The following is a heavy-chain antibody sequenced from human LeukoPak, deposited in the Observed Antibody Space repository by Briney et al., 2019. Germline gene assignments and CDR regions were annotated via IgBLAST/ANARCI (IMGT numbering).Heavy chain of an antibody. V-gene: IGHV4-39*07. J-gene: IGHJ4*02. CDR2: IYYSGST. CDR1: GGSISSSSYY. CDR3: ARVAAAAGTNGVFDY. Sequence: PSETLSLTCTVSGGSISSSSYYWGWIRQPPGQGLEWIGSIYYSGSTYYNPSLKSRVTISVDTSKNQFSLKLSSVTAADTAVYYCARVAAAAGTNGVFDYWGQGTLVTVSS. D-gene: IGHD6-13*01.